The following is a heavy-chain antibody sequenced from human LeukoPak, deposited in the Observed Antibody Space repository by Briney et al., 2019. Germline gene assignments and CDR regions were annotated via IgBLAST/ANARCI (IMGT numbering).Heavy chain of an antibody. V-gene: IGHV1-24*01. J-gene: IGHJ4*02. Sequence: GASVKVSCKVSGYTLTELSMHWVRQAPGKGLEWMGGFDPEDGETIYAQKFQGRVTMTEDTSTDTAYMELSSLRSEDTAVYYCATIPLGSGSQCYWGQGTLVTVSS. D-gene: IGHD3-10*01. CDR2: FDPEDGET. CDR1: GYTLTELS. CDR3: ATIPLGSGSQCY.